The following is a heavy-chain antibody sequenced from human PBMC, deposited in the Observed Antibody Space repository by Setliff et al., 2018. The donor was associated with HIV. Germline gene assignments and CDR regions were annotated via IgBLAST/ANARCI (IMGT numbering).Heavy chain of an antibody. D-gene: IGHD3-22*01. J-gene: IGHJ4*02. CDR3: ARFNALLGSSTYYDY. CDR1: GFTFTNSA. V-gene: IGHV1-58*01. CDR2: IVVGSGNT. Sequence: SVKVSCKASGFTFTNSAVQWVRQARGQRLEWIGWIVVGSGNTNYAQKFQERVTITRDMSTSRAYMELSGLRTEDTAVYFCARFNALLGSSTYYDYWGPGLLVTVSS.